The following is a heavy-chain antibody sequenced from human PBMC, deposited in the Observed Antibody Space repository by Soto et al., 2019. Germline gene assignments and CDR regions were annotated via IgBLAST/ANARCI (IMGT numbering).Heavy chain of an antibody. CDR3: ARDRTANGRQDSSGYRMDY. V-gene: IGHV1-69*12. CDR1: GGTFSSYA. Sequence: QVQLVQSGAEVKKPGSSVKVSCKASGGTFSSYAISWVRQAPGQGLEWMGGIIPIFGTANYAQKFQGRVTITADESTSTAYMELSSLRSDDTAVYYCARDRTANGRQDSSGYRMDYGGQGTLVTVSS. CDR2: IIPIFGTA. D-gene: IGHD3-22*01. J-gene: IGHJ4*02.